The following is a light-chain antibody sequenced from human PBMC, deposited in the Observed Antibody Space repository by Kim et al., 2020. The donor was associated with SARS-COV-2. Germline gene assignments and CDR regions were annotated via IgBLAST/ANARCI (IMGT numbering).Light chain of an antibody. CDR1: QSITRN. CDR3: QQYTNWPPYT. CDR2: DAS. V-gene: IGKV3-15*01. J-gene: IGKJ2*01. Sequence: VSPGDSATLSCRASQSITRNLAWYQQKPGQAPRLLMYDASTRATGIPARFSGSGSGTEFTLTISSLQSEDFAVYYCQQYTNWPPYTFGQGTKLEIK.